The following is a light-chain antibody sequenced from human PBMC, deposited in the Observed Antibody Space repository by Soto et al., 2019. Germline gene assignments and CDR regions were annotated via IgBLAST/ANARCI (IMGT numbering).Light chain of an antibody. CDR2: AAS. V-gene: IGKV1-17*01. Sequence: DIQMTQSPSSLSASVGDRVTITCRASQGISNLLGWFQHKPGKAPKRLIYAASSLQGGVPSRFSGRGSATEFTLTITCLPPEDFADYYCLQHNTYPYTFGQGTNLEIK. J-gene: IGKJ2*01. CDR1: QGISNL. CDR3: LQHNTYPYT.